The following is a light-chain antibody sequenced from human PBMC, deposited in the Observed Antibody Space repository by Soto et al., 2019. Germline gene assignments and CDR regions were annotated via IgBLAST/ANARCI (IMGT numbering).Light chain of an antibody. CDR2: DVT. Sequence: QSALTQSRSVFGSPGQSVTISCTGTISDVAAYEYVSWYQHHPGKAPKLIIYDVTRRPSGVPDRFSGSKSGNTASLRISGLQTEDEADYYCCSYAGDYRNVFGTGTKVTVL. J-gene: IGLJ1*01. V-gene: IGLV2-11*01. CDR1: ISDVAAYEY. CDR3: CSYAGDYRNV.